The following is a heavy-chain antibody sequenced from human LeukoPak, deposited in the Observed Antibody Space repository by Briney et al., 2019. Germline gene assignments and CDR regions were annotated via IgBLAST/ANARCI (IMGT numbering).Heavy chain of an antibody. CDR2: ISGSGGST. D-gene: IGHD3-22*01. Sequence: QPGGSLRLSCAASGFTFSSYAMSWVRQAPGKGLEWVSAISGSGGSTYYADSVKGRFTISRDNSKNTLYLQMNSLRAEDTAVYYCARDSDSSGYPRDGFDYWGQGTLVTVSS. CDR3: ARDSDSSGYPRDGFDY. CDR1: GFTFSSYA. V-gene: IGHV3-23*01. J-gene: IGHJ4*02.